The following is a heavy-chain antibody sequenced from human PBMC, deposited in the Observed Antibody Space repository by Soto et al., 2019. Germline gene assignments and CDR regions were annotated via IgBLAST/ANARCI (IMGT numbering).Heavy chain of an antibody. CDR1: GFSLNNARVG. Sequence: QVTLKESGPVLVRPTETLTLTCTVSGFSLNNARVGVSWIRQPPGKALEWLAHILSNDGKSYSTSLKTRLYISKDTSKSQVVLTRTNMDPVDTATYYCALMLAVNYYYYYMDVWGKGTTVTVSS. CDR2: ILSNDGK. J-gene: IGHJ6*03. D-gene: IGHD3-10*01. CDR3: ALMLAVNYYYYYMDV. V-gene: IGHV2-26*01.